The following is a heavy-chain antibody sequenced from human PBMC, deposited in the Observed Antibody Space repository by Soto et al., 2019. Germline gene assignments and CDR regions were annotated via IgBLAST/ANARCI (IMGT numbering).Heavy chain of an antibody. CDR1: GGSFSGYY. CDR2: INHSGST. Sequence: PSETLSLTCAVYGGSFSGYYWSWIRQPPGKGLEWIGEINHSGSTNYNPSLKSRVTISVDTSKNQFSLKLSSVTAADTAVYYCAREGIVATRGFDYWGQGTLVTVSS. CDR3: AREGIVATRGFDY. J-gene: IGHJ4*02. D-gene: IGHD5-12*01. V-gene: IGHV4-34*01.